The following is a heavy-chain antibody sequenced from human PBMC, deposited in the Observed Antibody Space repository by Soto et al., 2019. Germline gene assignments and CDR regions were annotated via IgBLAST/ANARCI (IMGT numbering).Heavy chain of an antibody. D-gene: IGHD3-10*01. CDR2: IIPTFGTA. J-gene: IGHJ6*02. V-gene: IGHV1-69*13. Sequence: SVKVSCKASGGTFSSYAISWVRQAPGQGLEWMGGIIPTFGTANYAQKFQGRVTITADESTSTAYMELSSLRSEDTAVYYCARDVPSWAPYYYGSGTQTRYGMDVWGQGTTVTVSS. CDR3: ARDVPSWAPYYYGSGTQTRYGMDV. CDR1: GGTFSSYA.